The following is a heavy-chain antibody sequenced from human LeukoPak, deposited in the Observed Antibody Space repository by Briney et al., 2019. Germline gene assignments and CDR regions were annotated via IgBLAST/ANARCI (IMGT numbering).Heavy chain of an antibody. V-gene: IGHV3-9*01. CDR2: ISWNSGSI. CDR1: GFTFDDYA. CDR3: AKGGWGHSSGWSVRD. Sequence: PGGSLRLSCAASGFTFDDYAMHWVRQAPGKGLEWVSGISWNSGSIGYADSVKGRFTISRDNAKNSLYLQMNSLRAEDTALYYCAKGGWGHSSGWSVRDWGQGTLVTVSS. D-gene: IGHD6-19*01. J-gene: IGHJ4*02.